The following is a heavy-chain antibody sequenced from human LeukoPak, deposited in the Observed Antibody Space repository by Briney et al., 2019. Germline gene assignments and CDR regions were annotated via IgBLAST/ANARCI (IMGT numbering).Heavy chain of an antibody. D-gene: IGHD5-24*01. Sequence: PGGSLRLSCAASGFTFSSYSMNWVRQAPGKGLEWVSYISSSSSSIYYADSVKGRFTISRDNAKNSLYLQMNSLRAEDTAVYYCARDRAFGEMATVDFDYWGQGTLVTVSS. V-gene: IGHV3-48*04. CDR2: ISSSSSSI. J-gene: IGHJ4*02. CDR1: GFTFSSYS. CDR3: ARDRAFGEMATVDFDY.